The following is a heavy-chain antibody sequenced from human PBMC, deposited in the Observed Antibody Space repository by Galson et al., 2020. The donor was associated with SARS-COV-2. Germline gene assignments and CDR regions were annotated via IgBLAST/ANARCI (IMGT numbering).Heavy chain of an antibody. Sequence: ASVKVSCKASGYTFTSYGISWVRQAPGQGLEWMGWISAYNGNTNYAQKLQGRVTMTTDTSTSTAYMELRSLRSDDTAVDYCARGYGSGSYDKNYYYGMDVWGQGTTVTVSS. CDR2: ISAYNGNT. CDR3: ARGYGSGSYDKNYYYGMDV. V-gene: IGHV1-18*01. D-gene: IGHD3-10*01. CDR1: GYTFTSYG. J-gene: IGHJ6*02.